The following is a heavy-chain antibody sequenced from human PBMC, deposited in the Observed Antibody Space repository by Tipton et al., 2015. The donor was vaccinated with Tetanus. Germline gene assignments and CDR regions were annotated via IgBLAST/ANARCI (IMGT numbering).Heavy chain of an antibody. D-gene: IGHD3-22*01. J-gene: IGHJ4*02. CDR3: ARGMDYDSSGIDDF. CDR2: TSGSGNTI. Sequence: SLRLSCAGSGFTFSGFYMSWIRQAPGRGLEWVAYTSGSGNTILYSDSVKGRFTVSRDNADNSVYLQMNHLRDDDTAMYFCARGMDYDSSGIDDFWGQGTLVTVSS. V-gene: IGHV3-11*01. CDR1: GFTFSGFY.